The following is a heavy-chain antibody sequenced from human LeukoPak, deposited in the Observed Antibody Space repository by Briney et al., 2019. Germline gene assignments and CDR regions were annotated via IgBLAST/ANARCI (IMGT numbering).Heavy chain of an antibody. CDR1: GGTFSSYA. D-gene: IGHD3-3*01. V-gene: IGHV1-69*13. Sequence: SVRVSCKASGGTFSSYAISWVRQAPGQGLEWMGGIIPIFGTANYAQKFQGRVTITADESTSTAYMELSSLRSEDTAVYYCASHNVYYDFWSGYREYDAFDIWGQGTMVTVSS. CDR3: ASHNVYYDFWSGYREYDAFDI. J-gene: IGHJ3*02. CDR2: IIPIFGTA.